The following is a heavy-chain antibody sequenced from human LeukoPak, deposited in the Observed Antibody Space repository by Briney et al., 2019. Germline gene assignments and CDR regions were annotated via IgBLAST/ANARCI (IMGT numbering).Heavy chain of an antibody. V-gene: IGHV3-23*01. CDR2: ISGSGGST. CDR1: GFTFSSYA. CDR3: AKPGQRLEFGAFDI. Sequence: QPGGSLRLSCAASGFTFSSYAMSWVRQAPGKGLEWVSAISGSGGSTYYADSVKGRFTISRDNSKHKLYLQMNSLRAEDTAVYYCAKPGQRLEFGAFDIWGQGTMVTVSS. J-gene: IGHJ3*02. D-gene: IGHD6-25*01.